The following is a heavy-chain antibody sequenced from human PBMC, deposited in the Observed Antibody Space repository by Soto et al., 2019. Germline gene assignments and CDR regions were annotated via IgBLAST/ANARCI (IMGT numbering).Heavy chain of an antibody. V-gene: IGHV4-59*01. CDR3: ARSRDIVVANWFDP. Sequence: PSETLSLTCTVSGGSISSYYWSWIRQPPGKGLEWIGYIYYSGSTNYNPSLKSRVTISVDTSKNQFSLKLSSVTAADTAVYYCARSRDIVVANWFDPWGQGTLVTVSS. CDR2: IYYSGST. J-gene: IGHJ5*02. D-gene: IGHD2-2*01. CDR1: GGSISSYY.